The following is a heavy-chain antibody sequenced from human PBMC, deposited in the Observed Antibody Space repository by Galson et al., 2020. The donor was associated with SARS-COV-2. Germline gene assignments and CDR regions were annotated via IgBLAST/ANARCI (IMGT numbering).Heavy chain of an antibody. CDR3: ARGGWRDSDNSYKDFQY. D-gene: IGHD1-1*01. CDR2: INHSGST. V-gene: IGHV4-34*01. CDR1: GGSFSGYY. Sequence: SQASETLSLTCAVYGGSFSGYYWNWIRQPPGKGLEWIGEINHSGSTSYNPSLKSRVTISVDTSKNQFSLRLRSVTAADTAVYYCARGGWRDSDNSYKDFQYWGQGTLVTVSS. J-gene: IGHJ1*01.